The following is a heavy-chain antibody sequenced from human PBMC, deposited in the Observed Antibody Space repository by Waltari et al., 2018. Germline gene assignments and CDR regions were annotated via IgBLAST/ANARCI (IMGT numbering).Heavy chain of an antibody. Sequence: QLQLQESGPGLVKPSETLSLTCTVSGGSISSSSYYWGWIRQPPGKGLEWIGSIYYSGSTYYNPSLKRRVTISVDTSKNQFSLKLSSVTAADTAVYYCARDDYYGSGSYLSWFDPWGQGTLVTVSS. CDR1: GGSISSSSYY. CDR3: ARDDYYGSGSYLSWFDP. D-gene: IGHD3-10*01. CDR2: IYYSGST. J-gene: IGHJ5*02. V-gene: IGHV4-39*07.